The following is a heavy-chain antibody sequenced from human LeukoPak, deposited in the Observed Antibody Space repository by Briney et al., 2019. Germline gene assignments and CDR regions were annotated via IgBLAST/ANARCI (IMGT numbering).Heavy chain of an antibody. CDR2: VSGSGSTV. Sequence: PGGSLRLSCAASGFTFGDHIMNWVRQLPGKRLEWVAYVSGSGSTVYYADSVKGRFTVSRDNGKSSLYLQMNSLRVEDTALYYCVRQFAPWGQETLVTVSS. D-gene: IGHD3-16*01. V-gene: IGHV3-48*01. J-gene: IGHJ5*02. CDR3: VRQFAP. CDR1: GFTFGDHI.